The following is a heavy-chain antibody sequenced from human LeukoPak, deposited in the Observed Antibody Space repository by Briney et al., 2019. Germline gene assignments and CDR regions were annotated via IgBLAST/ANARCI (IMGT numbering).Heavy chain of an antibody. CDR1: GVSFSGYY. CDR2: INHSGST. J-gene: IGHJ4*02. Sequence: PSETLSLTCAVYGVSFSGYYWSWIRQPPGKGLEWIGEINHSGSTNYNPSLKSRVTISVDTSKNQFSLKLSSVTAADTAVYYCARKGSGSYYRWGQGTLVTVSS. CDR3: ARKGSGSYYR. V-gene: IGHV4-34*01. D-gene: IGHD3-10*01.